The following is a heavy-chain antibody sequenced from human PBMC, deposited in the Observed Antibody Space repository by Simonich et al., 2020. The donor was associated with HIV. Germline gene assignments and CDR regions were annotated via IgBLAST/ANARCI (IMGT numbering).Heavy chain of an antibody. V-gene: IGHV4-34*01. J-gene: IGHJ4*02. CDR2: INHRGST. CDR1: GGSFSGYY. CDR3: ARGVDLYDSSPRGFDY. D-gene: IGHD3-22*01. Sequence: QVQLQQWGAGLLEPSETLSLTCAVYGGSFSGYYWNWIRQPPGKGLEWIGEINHRGSTNHNPSLMSRVTISVDTSKNQFSLKLSAVTTADTAVYYCARGVDLYDSSPRGFDYWAQGTLVTVSS.